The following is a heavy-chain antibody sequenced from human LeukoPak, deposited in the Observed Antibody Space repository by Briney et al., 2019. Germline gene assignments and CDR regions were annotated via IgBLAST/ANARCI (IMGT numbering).Heavy chain of an antibody. D-gene: IGHD4-17*01. CDR2: ISSYGRNT. CDR3: AKDLGNYGDPAFYFDY. V-gene: IGHV3-23*01. Sequence: GGSLRLSCAASGFTFSTYAMSWVRQAPGKGREWVSTISSYGRNTYYADSVKGRFTISRDNSKNTLYLQMNSLRAEDTAVYFCAKDLGNYGDPAFYFDYWGQGTLVTVSS. CDR1: GFTFSTYA. J-gene: IGHJ4*02.